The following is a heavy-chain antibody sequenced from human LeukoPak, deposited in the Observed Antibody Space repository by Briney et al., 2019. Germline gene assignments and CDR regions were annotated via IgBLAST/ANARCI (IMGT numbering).Heavy chain of an antibody. D-gene: IGHD3-10*01. CDR2: IYWNSGST. CDR1: GFTFDDYG. Sequence: GGSLRLSCAASGFTFDDYGMSWVRQAPGKGLEWVSGIYWNSGSTGYANSVKGRFTISRDNAKNSLYLQMKSLRAEDTALYYCARRRVTFVRGVDITSYYFDYWGQGTLVTVSS. CDR3: ARRRVTFVRGVDITSYYFDY. V-gene: IGHV3-20*04. J-gene: IGHJ4*02.